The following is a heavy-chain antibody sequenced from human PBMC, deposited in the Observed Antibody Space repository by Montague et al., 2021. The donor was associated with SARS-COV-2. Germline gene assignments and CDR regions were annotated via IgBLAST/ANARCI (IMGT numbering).Heavy chain of an antibody. D-gene: IGHD2-2*01. CDR3: ARIPVGSKYYFDF. CDR2: TYYRSKWCN. CDR1: GDSVSGNIAT. J-gene: IGHJ4*02. Sequence: CAISGDSVSGNIATWTWIRHSPSRGLEWLGRTYYRSKWCNDYAESVKSRITIDPDTSKHQFSLHLNSVTPEDTAVYYCARIPVGSKYYFDFWGQGTLVTVSS. V-gene: IGHV6-1*01.